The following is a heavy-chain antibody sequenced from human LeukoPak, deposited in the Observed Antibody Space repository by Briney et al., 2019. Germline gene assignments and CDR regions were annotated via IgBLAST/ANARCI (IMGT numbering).Heavy chain of an antibody. V-gene: IGHV6-1*01. Sequence: SQTLSLTCAISGDSVFSCSASGNWIRQSPSRGLEWLGRTYYRSKWYNEYAISVKGRITINPDTSKNQFSLQLNSVTPEDTAVYYCARGNSDLKAFDIWVQGRMVTVSS. CDR1: GDSVFSCSAS. D-gene: IGHD3-3*01. CDR3: ARGNSDLKAFDI. J-gene: IGHJ3*02. CDR2: TYYRSKWYN.